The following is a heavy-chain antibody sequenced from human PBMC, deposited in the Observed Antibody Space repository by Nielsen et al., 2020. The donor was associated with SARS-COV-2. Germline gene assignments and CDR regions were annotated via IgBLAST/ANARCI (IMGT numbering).Heavy chain of an antibody. CDR2: ISGGGEST. CDR1: GFTFSSYS. CDR3: AKNPRVEAGWVYFDY. Sequence: GESLKISCAASGFTFSSYSMNWVRQAPGKGLEWVSTISGGGESTRYADSVKGRFTISRDNSKNTLYLQMNSLRAEDTAVYFCAKNPRVEAGWVYFDYWGQGTLVTVSS. J-gene: IGHJ4*02. V-gene: IGHV3-23*01. D-gene: IGHD1-26*01.